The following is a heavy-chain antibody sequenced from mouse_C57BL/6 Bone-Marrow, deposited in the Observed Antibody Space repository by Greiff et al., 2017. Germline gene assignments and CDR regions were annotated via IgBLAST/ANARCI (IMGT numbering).Heavy chain of an antibody. Sequence: EVMLVESGPVLVKPGASVKMSCKASGYTFTDYYMNWVKQSHGKSLEWIGVINPYNGGTSYNQKFKGKATLTVDKSSSTAYMELNSLTSEDSAVYYCARENYGTDYFDYWGQGTTLTVSS. CDR3: ARENYGTDYFDY. D-gene: IGHD1-1*01. CDR2: INPYNGGT. V-gene: IGHV1-19*01. CDR1: GYTFTDYY. J-gene: IGHJ2*01.